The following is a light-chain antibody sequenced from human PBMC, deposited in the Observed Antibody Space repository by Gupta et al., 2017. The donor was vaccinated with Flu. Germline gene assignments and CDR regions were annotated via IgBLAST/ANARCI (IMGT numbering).Light chain of an antibody. Sequence: SHELTQPSSVSVSPGQTARITRSGNILAKKYGRWFQQKPGQAPVLVMYKDTERPSGIPERFSGSSSGTTVSLTITGAQVDDEADYYCYSTADNNVVVFGGGTKLTVL. V-gene: IGLV3-27*01. CDR1: ILAKKY. J-gene: IGLJ2*01. CDR3: YSTADNNVVV. CDR2: KDT.